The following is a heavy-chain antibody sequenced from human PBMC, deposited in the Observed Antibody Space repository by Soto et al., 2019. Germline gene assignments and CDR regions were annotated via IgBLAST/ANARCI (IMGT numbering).Heavy chain of an antibody. CDR2: IYYSGST. D-gene: IGHD3-9*01. V-gene: IGHV4-59*08. CDR3: ARSLVSNYDILTGYRNDYYYYMDV. CDR1: GGSISSYY. Sequence: SETLSLTCTVSGGSISSYYWSWIRQPPGKGLEWIGYIYYSGSTNYNPSLKSRVTISVDTSKNQFSLKLSPVTAADTAVYYCARSLVSNYDILTGYRNDYYYYMDVWGKGTTVTVSS. J-gene: IGHJ6*03.